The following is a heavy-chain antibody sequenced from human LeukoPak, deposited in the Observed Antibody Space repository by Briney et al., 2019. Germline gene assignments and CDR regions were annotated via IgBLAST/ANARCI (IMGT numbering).Heavy chain of an antibody. Sequence: GRSLRLSCAASGFAFSNYGIHWVRQAPGKGLEWVAMIWYDGSNKEYADSVKGRFTISRDNSKNTLFLQMNSLRAEDTAVYYCAKEVGFGGSSPHRYFDYWGQGTLVTVSS. J-gene: IGHJ4*02. V-gene: IGHV3-33*06. CDR3: AKEVGFGGSSPHRYFDY. CDR1: GFAFSNYG. D-gene: IGHD3-10*01. CDR2: IWYDGSNK.